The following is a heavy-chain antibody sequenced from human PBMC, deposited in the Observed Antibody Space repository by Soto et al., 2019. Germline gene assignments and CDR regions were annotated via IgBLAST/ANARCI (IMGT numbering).Heavy chain of an antibody. V-gene: IGHV2-5*02. D-gene: IGHD6-19*01. CDR1: GFSLNTNGVG. CDR3: AHRRASGWYFAY. CDR2: IYWDDNK. J-gene: IGHJ4*02. Sequence: QITLKESGPTLVKPTQTLTLTCTFSGFSLNTNGVGVGWLRQPPGEALEWLALIYWDDNKRYSPSLKSRLTFTKDSSKSRVVLTMTNMDPADTATYHCAHRRASGWYFAYWGQGTLVTVSS.